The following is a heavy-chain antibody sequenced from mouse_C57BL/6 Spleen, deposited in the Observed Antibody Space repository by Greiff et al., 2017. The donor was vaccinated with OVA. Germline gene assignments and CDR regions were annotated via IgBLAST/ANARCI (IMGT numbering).Heavy chain of an antibody. Sequence: VQLQQSGPELVKPGASVKISCKASGYSFTGYYMNWVKQSPEKSLEWIGEINPSTGGTTSNQKFKAKATLTVDKSSSTAYMQLKSLTSEDSAVYYCARRLGSWFAYWGQGTLVTVSA. V-gene: IGHV1-42*01. CDR2: INPSTGGT. CDR1: GYSFTGYY. CDR3: ARRLGSWFAY. D-gene: IGHD4-1*01. J-gene: IGHJ3*01.